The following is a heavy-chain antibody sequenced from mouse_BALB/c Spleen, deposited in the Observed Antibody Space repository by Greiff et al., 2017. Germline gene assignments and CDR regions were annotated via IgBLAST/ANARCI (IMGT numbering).Heavy chain of an antibody. CDR2: ISSGGGST. J-gene: IGHJ2*01. CDR3: ARQGRVYFDY. Sequence: EVHLVESGGGLVKPGGSLKLSCAASGFTFSSYDMSWVRQTPEKRLEWVAYISSGGGSTYYPDTVKGRFTISRDNAKNTLYLQMSSLKSEDTAMYYCARQGRVYFDYWGQGTTLTVSS. CDR1: GFTFSSYD. V-gene: IGHV5-12-1*01.